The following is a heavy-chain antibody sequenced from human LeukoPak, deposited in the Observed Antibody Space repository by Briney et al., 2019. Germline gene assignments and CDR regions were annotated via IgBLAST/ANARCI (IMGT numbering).Heavy chain of an antibody. CDR2: ISSSSSYI. J-gene: IGHJ4*02. D-gene: IGHD6-19*01. V-gene: IGHV3-21*01. CDR1: GFSFSSYS. CDR3: AKESTMRVAASLDY. Sequence: GGSLRLSCAASGFSFSSYSMNWVRQAPGKGLEWVSSISSSSSYIYYADSVKGRFTISRDNAKNSLYLQMNSLRTDDTAVYFCAKESTMRVAASLDYWGQGTLVAVSS.